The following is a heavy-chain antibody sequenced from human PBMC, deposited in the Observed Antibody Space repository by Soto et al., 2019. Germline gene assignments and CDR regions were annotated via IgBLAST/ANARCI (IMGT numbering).Heavy chain of an antibody. CDR1: GFTFRSYW. V-gene: IGHV3-7*01. CDR3: ACLDSAMFQTAGY. D-gene: IGHD5-18*01. CDR2: IKQDGREQ. J-gene: IGHJ4*02. Sequence: EVPLVESGGNLVQPGGSLRLSCAASGFTFRSYWISWVRQAPGKGLEGLANIKQDGREQYYVDSVRGRFTISRDNXKNSMSLQMNSLRVEDTGVYYCACLDSAMFQTAGYWGQGTLVTVSS.